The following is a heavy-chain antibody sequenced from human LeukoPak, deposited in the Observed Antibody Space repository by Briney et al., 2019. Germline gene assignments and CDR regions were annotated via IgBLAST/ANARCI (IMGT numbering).Heavy chain of an antibody. V-gene: IGHV4-59*08. CDR1: GGSISSYY. Sequence: SETLSLTCTVSGGSISSYYWSWIRQPPGKGLEWIGYIYYSGSTNYNPSLKSRVTISVDTSKNQFSLKLSSVTAADTAVYYYARLVGGYQGYWGQGTLVTVSS. CDR3: ARLVGGYQGY. CDR2: IYYSGST. D-gene: IGHD3-16*02. J-gene: IGHJ4*02.